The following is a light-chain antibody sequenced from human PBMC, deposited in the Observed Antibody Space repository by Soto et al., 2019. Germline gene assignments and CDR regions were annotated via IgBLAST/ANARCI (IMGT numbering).Light chain of an antibody. J-gene: IGLJ2*01. CDR2: EVT. CDR1: SSDVGGYNY. CDR3: SSYAGSNSVL. V-gene: IGLV2-8*01. Sequence: QSVLTQPPSASGSPGQSVTISCTGMSSDVGGYNYVSWYQQHPGKAPKLMIYEVTTRPSGVPDRFSGSKSGNTASLTVSGLQAEDEADYYCSSYAGSNSVLFGGGTKLTVL.